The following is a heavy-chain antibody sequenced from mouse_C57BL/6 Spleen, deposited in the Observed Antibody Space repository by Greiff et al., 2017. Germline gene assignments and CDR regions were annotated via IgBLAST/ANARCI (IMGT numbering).Heavy chain of an antibody. J-gene: IGHJ1*03. CDR3: ARFRYSNYWYFDV. Sequence: EVMLVESGGGLVQPGGSLSLSCAASGFTFTDYYMSWVRQPPGKALEWLGFIRNKANGYTTESSASVKGRFTISRDNSQSILYLQMNALRAEDSATYYCARFRYSNYWYFDVWGTGTTVTVSS. D-gene: IGHD2-5*01. CDR1: GFTFTDYY. V-gene: IGHV7-3*01. CDR2: IRNKANGYTT.